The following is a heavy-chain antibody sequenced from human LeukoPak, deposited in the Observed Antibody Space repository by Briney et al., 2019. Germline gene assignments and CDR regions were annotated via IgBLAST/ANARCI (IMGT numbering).Heavy chain of an antibody. Sequence: SVKVSCKAFGGSFSSEAISWVRQAPGQGLEWMGGIIPIFGTANYAQKFQGRVTVTTDESTGTAYMEVSSLRSEDTAVYYCGRKAGDCGGGSCYSIDYWGQGTLVTVSS. CDR1: GGSFSSEA. D-gene: IGHD2-15*01. CDR3: GRKAGDCGGGSCYSIDY. J-gene: IGHJ4*02. V-gene: IGHV1-69*05. CDR2: IIPIFGTA.